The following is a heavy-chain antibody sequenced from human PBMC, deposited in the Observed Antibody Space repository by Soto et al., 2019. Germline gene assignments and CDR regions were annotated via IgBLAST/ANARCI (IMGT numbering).Heavy chain of an antibody. CDR2: IYYSGST. J-gene: IGHJ4*02. V-gene: IGHV4-30-4*01. CDR1: GGXISSGDYY. CDR3: ASRYSSPYFDY. D-gene: IGHD6-13*01. Sequence: PSETLSLTCTVSGGXISSGDYYWSWIRQPPGKGLEWIGSIYYSGSTYYNPSLKSRVTISVDTSKNQFSLKLNSVTAADTAVYYCASRYSSPYFDYWGQGTLVTVSS.